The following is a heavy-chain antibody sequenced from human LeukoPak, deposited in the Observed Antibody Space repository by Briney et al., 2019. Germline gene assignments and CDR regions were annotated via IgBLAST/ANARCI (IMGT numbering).Heavy chain of an antibody. Sequence: PGRSLRLSCETSGFTFSDYGMHWVRQAPGKGLEWVTNLKEDRTEEEYLDSVKGRFTIFRDNAKNSLDLQMNSLRAEDTAVYYCARMHRYGRCWGQGIRVTVSS. CDR3: ARMHRYGRC. V-gene: IGHV3-7*01. CDR1: GFTFSDYG. J-gene: IGHJ4*02. CDR2: LKEDRTEE. D-gene: IGHD5-18*01.